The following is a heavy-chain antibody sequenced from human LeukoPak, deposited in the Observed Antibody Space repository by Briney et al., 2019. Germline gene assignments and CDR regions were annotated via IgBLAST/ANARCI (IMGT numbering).Heavy chain of an antibody. CDR2: INWNGGST. CDR3: AKQPHIRSSWYSTYYFDY. V-gene: IGHV3-20*04. CDR1: GFTFDDYG. J-gene: IGHJ4*02. Sequence: PGGSLRLSCAASGFTFDDYGMSWVRQAPGKGLEWVSGINWNGGSTGYADSVKGRFTISRDNAKNSLYLQMNSLRAEDTAVYYCAKQPHIRSSWYSTYYFDYWGQGTLVTVSS. D-gene: IGHD6-13*01.